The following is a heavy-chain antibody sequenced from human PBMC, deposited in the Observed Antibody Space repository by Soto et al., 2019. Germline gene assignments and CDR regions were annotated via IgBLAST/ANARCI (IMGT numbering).Heavy chain of an antibody. J-gene: IGHJ1*01. CDR2: INHSGST. V-gene: IGHV4-34*01. CDR1: GGSFSGYY. CDR3: ARSPRSYSFPEYFHH. D-gene: IGHD2-21*01. Sequence: SETLSLTCAVYGGSFSGYYWSWIRQPPGKGLEWIGEINHSGSTNYNPSLKSRVTISVDTSKNQFSLKLSSVTAADTAVYYCARSPRSYSFPEYFHHWGQGTLVTVSS.